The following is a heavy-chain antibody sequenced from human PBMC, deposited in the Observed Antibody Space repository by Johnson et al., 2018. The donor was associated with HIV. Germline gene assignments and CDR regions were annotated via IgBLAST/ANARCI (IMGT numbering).Heavy chain of an antibody. Sequence: VLLLESGGGVVQPGRSLRLSCAASGFTFSTYGMHWVRQAPGKGLEWVAVMWYDGSNKYYADSVKGRFTISRDNSKNTLYLQMNSLRAEDTAVYYCAKDQGSSSWTNDAFDIWGQGTMVTVSS. J-gene: IGHJ3*02. V-gene: IGHV3-33*06. CDR2: MWYDGSNK. D-gene: IGHD6-13*01. CDR1: GFTFSTYG. CDR3: AKDQGSSSWTNDAFDI.